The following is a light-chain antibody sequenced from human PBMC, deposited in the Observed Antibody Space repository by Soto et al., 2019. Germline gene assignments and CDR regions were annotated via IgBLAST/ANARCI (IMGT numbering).Light chain of an antibody. Sequence: LTQPPSASGTPGQRVTISCSGSSSNIGSNYVYWYQQLPGTAPKLLIYRNNQRPSGVPDRFSGSKSGTSASLAISGLRSEDEADYYCAAWDDSLSVVVFGGGTKVTVL. CDR3: AAWDDSLSVVV. CDR2: RNN. V-gene: IGLV1-47*01. J-gene: IGLJ2*01. CDR1: SSNIGSNY.